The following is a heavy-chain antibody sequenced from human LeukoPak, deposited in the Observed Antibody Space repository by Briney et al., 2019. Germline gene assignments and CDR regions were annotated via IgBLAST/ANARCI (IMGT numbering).Heavy chain of an antibody. CDR3: ARALSGVRYYYFDY. J-gene: IGHJ4*02. CDR2: ISAYNGNT. CDR1: GYTFTSYG. V-gene: IGHV1-18*01. D-gene: IGHD3-16*02. Sequence: ASVKVSFKASGYTFTSYGISWVRQAPGQGLEWMGWISAYNGNTNYAQKLQGRVTMTTDTSTSTAYMELRSLTSDDTAVYYCARALSGVRYYYFDYWGQGTLVTVSS.